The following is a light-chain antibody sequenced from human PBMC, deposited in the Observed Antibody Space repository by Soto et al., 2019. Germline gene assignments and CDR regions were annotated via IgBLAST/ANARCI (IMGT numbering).Light chain of an antibody. J-gene: IGKJ2*01. Sequence: DIPMTQSPSSLSASVGDRVTITCRASQSITTYLNWYQQKPGKAPKLLIYTASTLQSGVPSRFSGSGSGTDFALTISDLQPEDFATYYCQQSYSTPPDTFGQGTKLEI. CDR2: TAS. V-gene: IGKV1-39*01. CDR3: QQSYSTPPDT. CDR1: QSITTY.